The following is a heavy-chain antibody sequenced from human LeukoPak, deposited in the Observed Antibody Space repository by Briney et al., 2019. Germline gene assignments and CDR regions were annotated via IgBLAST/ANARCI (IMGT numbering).Heavy chain of an antibody. CDR1: GGSITTNY. J-gene: IGHJ4*02. Sequence: SETLSLTCTVSGGSITTNYWSWIRQPAGKGLEWIGCIYTGGSTNYNPSLKSRVTMSVDTSKSQFSLKLNSVTAADTAVYYCARDRRDGYNSFYYFDYWGQGTLVTVSS. V-gene: IGHV4-4*07. D-gene: IGHD5-24*01. CDR2: IYTGGST. CDR3: ARDRRDGYNSFYYFDY.